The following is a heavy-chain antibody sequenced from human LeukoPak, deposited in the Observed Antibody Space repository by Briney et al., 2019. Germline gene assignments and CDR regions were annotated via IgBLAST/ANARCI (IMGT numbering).Heavy chain of an antibody. Sequence: GGSLRLSCAASGFTFSNNWMSWVRQAPGKGLEWVANIKKDGSEKYYVDSVKGRFTISRDNAKTSLYLQMNSLRAEDTAVYYCARHLSGVTGYTYGRGIDYWGQGTLVTVSS. CDR1: GFTFSNNW. V-gene: IGHV3-7*01. CDR2: IKKDGSEK. J-gene: IGHJ4*02. D-gene: IGHD5-18*01. CDR3: ARHLSGVTGYTYGRGIDY.